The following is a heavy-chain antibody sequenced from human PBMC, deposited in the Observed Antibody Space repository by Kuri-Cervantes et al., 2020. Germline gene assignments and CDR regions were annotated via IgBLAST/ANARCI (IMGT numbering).Heavy chain of an antibody. J-gene: IGHJ4*02. CDR1: GGSVSSGSYY. CDR2: IYYSGST. D-gene: IGHD3-16*01. Sequence: GSLRLSCTVSGGSVSSGSYYWSWIRQPPGKGLEWIGYIYYSGSTNYNPSLKSRVTISVDTSKNQFSLRLSSVTAADTAVYYCARANYIWGSYVDWGQGTLVTVSS. V-gene: IGHV4-61*01. CDR3: ARANYIWGSYVD.